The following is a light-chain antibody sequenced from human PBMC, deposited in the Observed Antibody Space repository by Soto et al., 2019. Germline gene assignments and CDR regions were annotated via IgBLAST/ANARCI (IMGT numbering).Light chain of an antibody. CDR2: GNN. CDR1: RSNLGAGYD. Sequence: QSVLTQPPSVSGAPGQRVTISCTGSRSNLGAGYDVHWYQQLPGTAPKLLIYGNNNRTSGVPDRFSGSKSGTSASLAMTGLQAEDEVDYNCQSYDGNLTWRGVGAGSTLTVL. V-gene: IGLV1-40*01. CDR3: QSYDGNLTWRG. J-gene: IGLJ2*01.